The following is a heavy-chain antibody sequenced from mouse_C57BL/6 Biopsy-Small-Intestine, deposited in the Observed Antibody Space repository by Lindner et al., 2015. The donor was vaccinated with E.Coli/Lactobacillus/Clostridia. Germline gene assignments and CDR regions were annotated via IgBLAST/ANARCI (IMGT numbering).Heavy chain of an antibody. J-gene: IGHJ3*01. CDR3: ARYYDYEGAWFAY. Sequence: EVQLQESGPELVKPGASVKMSCKASGYTFTDYNMHWVKQSHGKSLEWIGYINPNNGGTSYNQKFKGKATLTVNKSSSTAYMELRSLTSEDSAVYYCARYYDYEGAWFAYWGQGTLVTVSA. CDR1: GYTFTDYN. CDR2: INPNNGGT. V-gene: IGHV1-22*01. D-gene: IGHD2-4*01.